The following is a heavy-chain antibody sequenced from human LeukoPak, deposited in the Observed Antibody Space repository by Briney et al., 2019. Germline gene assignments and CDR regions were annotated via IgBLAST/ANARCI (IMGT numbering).Heavy chain of an antibody. CDR2: IYYSGST. V-gene: IGHV4-61*08. J-gene: IGHJ5*02. CDR3: ARGGYYYDSSGHYYWFDP. D-gene: IGHD3-22*01. Sequence: SETLSLTCTVSGDSISNSDYYWSWIRQPPGKGLEWIGYIYYSGSTNYNPSLKSRVTISVDTSKNQFSLKLSSVTAADTAVYYCARGGYYYDSSGHYYWFDPWGQGTLVTVSS. CDR1: GDSISNSDYY.